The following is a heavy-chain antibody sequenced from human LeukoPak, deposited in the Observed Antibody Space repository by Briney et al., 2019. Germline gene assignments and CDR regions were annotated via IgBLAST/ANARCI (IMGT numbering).Heavy chain of an antibody. CDR1: GYSISNGYY. V-gene: IGHV4-38-2*02. CDR3: ARVTPKDYVWMTSLGWFDP. J-gene: IGHJ5*02. D-gene: IGHD3-16*01. CDR2: IYYSGST. Sequence: PSETLSLTCTVSGYSISNGYYWGWIRQPPGNGLEWIGSIYYSGSTYYNPSLKSRVTISVDTSKNQFSLKLSSVTAADTAVYYCARVTPKDYVWMTSLGWFDPWGQGTLVTVSS.